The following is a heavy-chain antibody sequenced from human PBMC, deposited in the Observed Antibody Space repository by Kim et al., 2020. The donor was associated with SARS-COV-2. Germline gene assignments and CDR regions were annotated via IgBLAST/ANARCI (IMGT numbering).Heavy chain of an antibody. Sequence: GGSLRLSCAASGFTFSSYWMSWVRQAPGKGLEWVANIKQDGSEKYYVDSVKGRFTISRDNAKNSLYLQMNSLRAEDTAVYYCARDLLDIVVVPAEGSLNDAFDIWGQGTMVTVSS. CDR1: GFTFSSYW. CDR3: ARDLLDIVVVPAEGSLNDAFDI. CDR2: IKQDGSEK. V-gene: IGHV3-7*03. D-gene: IGHD2-2*03. J-gene: IGHJ3*02.